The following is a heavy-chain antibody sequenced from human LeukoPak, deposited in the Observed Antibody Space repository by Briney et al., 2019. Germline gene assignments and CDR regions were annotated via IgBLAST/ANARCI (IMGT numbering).Heavy chain of an antibody. CDR1: GGTFSSYT. J-gene: IGHJ4*02. Sequence: SVKVSCKASGGTFSSYTISWVRQAPGQGLGWMGRIIPILGIANYAQKFQGRVTTTADKSTSTAYMELSSLRSEDTAVYYCARGTRIAVAGHYFDYWGQGTLVTVSS. CDR2: IIPILGIA. V-gene: IGHV1-69*02. CDR3: ARGTRIAVAGHYFDY. D-gene: IGHD6-19*01.